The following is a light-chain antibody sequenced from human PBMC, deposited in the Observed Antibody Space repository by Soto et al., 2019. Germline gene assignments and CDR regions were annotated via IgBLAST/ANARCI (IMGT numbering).Light chain of an antibody. V-gene: IGLV2-14*01. Sequence: QSVLTQPASVSGSPGQSITISCTGTSSDIGTYNYVSWFQHHPGKAPKLIIFEVSNRPSGISDRFSGFKSANTAYLTISGDQPEDEADYHCSSFTNSNTVVFGGGTKLTVL. CDR1: SSDIGTYNY. CDR3: SSFTNSNTVV. CDR2: EVS. J-gene: IGLJ2*01.